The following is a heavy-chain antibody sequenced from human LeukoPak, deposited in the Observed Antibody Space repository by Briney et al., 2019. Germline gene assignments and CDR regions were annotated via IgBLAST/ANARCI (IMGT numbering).Heavy chain of an antibody. Sequence: PGGSLRLSCAASGFTFSDHYMDWVRQAPGKGLEWVSGISWNSGSIGYADSVKGRFTISRDNAKNSLYLQMNSLRAEDTALYYCAKGAQDTAMYYYGMDVWGQGATVTVSS. D-gene: IGHD5-18*01. V-gene: IGHV3-9*01. CDR3: AKGAQDTAMYYYGMDV. CDR2: ISWNSGSI. J-gene: IGHJ6*02. CDR1: GFTFSDHY.